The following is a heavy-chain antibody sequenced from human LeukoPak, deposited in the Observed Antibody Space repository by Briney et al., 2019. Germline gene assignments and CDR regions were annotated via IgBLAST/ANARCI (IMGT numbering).Heavy chain of an antibody. J-gene: IGHJ3*02. CDR1: GYSISTGYY. Sequence: SETLSLACVVSGYSISTGYYWGWIRQPPGMGLECIGNIHHSGSIYYNNPSLKSRTTISVDTSKNQFFLRLSSVTAADTAVYYCARHYFSLGAFD. D-gene: IGHD3-16*01. CDR2: IHHSGSI. CDR3: ARHYFSLGAFD. V-gene: IGHV4-38-2*01.